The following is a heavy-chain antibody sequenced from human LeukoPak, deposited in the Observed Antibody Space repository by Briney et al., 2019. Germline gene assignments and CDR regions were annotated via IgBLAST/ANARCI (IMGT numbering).Heavy chain of an antibody. J-gene: IGHJ3*02. Sequence: SETLSLTCTVSGGSISSYYWSCIRQPPGKGLEWIGYIYYSGSTNYNPSLKSRVTISVDTSKNQFSLKLSSVTAAYTAVYYCARGATSDSGFDIWGQGTMVTVSS. CDR3: ARGATSDSGFDI. CDR1: GGSISSYY. V-gene: IGHV4-59*01. D-gene: IGHD5-12*01. CDR2: IYYSGST.